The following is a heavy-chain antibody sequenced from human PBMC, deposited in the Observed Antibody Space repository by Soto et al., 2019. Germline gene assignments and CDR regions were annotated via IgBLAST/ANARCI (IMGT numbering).Heavy chain of an antibody. CDR3: ARRSGTYISFDY. Sequence: QVQLQESGPGLVKPSETLSLTCTVSDGSISNYYWGWIRQPPGKGLEWIGSISYSGSTSYNPSLKSRITILIDTSKHQFSLKLSSVTAADTAVYFCARRSGTYISFDYWGQGTLVTVSS. D-gene: IGHD3-10*01. CDR1: DGSISNYY. V-gene: IGHV4-59*01. J-gene: IGHJ4*02. CDR2: ISYSGST.